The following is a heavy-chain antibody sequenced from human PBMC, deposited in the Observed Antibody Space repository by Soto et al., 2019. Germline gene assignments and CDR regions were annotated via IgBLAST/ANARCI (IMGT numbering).Heavy chain of an antibody. V-gene: IGHV3-30-3*01. CDR3: ARDCSSTSCYPFDY. D-gene: IGHD2-2*01. Sequence: PVGSLRLSCAASGFTFSSYAMHWVRQAPGKGLEWVAVISYDGSNKYYADSVKGRFTISRDNSKNTLYLQMNSLRAEDTAVYYCARDCSSTSCYPFDYWGQGTLVTVSS. CDR2: ISYDGSNK. CDR1: GFTFSSYA. J-gene: IGHJ4*02.